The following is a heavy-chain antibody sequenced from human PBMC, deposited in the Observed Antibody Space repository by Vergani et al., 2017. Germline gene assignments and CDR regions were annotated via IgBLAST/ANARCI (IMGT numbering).Heavy chain of an antibody. J-gene: IGHJ3*02. CDR2: ISGSGGST. Sequence: EVQLLESGGGLVQPGGSLRLSCAASGFTFSSYAMSWVRQAPGKGLEWVSAISGSGGSTYYADSVKGRFTISRDNSKNTLYRQMNSRRAEDTAVYYCAKDAITMFPGGDAFDIWGQGTMVTVSS. D-gene: IGHD3-10*02. V-gene: IGHV3-23*01. CDR3: AKDAITMFPGGDAFDI. CDR1: GFTFSSYA.